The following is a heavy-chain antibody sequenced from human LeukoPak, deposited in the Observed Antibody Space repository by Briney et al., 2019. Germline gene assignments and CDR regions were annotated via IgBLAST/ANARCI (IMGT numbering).Heavy chain of an antibody. V-gene: IGHV3-49*04. J-gene: IGHJ4*02. D-gene: IGHD3-3*01. CDR1: GFTFGDYA. CDR3: TRDGRAVLRFLAGSDY. CDR2: IRSKAYGGTT. Sequence: GGSLRLSCTASGFTFGDYAMSWVRQAPGKGLEWVGFIRSKAYGGTTEYAASVKGRFTISRDDSKSIAYLQMNSLKTEDTAVYYCTRDGRAVLRFLAGSDYWGQGTLVTVSS.